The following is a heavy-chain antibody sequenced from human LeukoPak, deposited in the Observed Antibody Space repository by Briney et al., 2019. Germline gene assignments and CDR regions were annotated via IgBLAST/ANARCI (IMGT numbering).Heavy chain of an antibody. CDR2: MHYGGSA. J-gene: IGHJ6*02. CDR3: ARHTRVNPVVRVLGFDG. CDR1: GGSITNSDYF. Sequence: SETLSLTCTVSGGSITNSDYFWGWIRQAPGKGLEWIGSMHYGGSAHYNPSLKSRVTMSVDTSRNQFSLKLTSVTAADSSGYYCARHTRVNPVVRVLGFDGWGQGTTVIVPS. D-gene: IGHD2-15*01. V-gene: IGHV4-39*01.